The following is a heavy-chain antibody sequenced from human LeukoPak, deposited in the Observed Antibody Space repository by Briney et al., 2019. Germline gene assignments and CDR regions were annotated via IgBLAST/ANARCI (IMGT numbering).Heavy chain of an antibody. D-gene: IGHD5-12*01. Sequence: GGSLRLSCAASGFTFSSYSMNWVRQAPGKGLEWVSCISSSSRSYIYYADSVKSRFTISRDNAKNSLYLQMNSLRAEDTAVYYCARDAAYDSRGDYWGQGTLVTVSS. CDR2: ISSSSRSYI. CDR1: GFTFSSYS. CDR3: ARDAAYDSRGDY. V-gene: IGHV3-21*01. J-gene: IGHJ4*02.